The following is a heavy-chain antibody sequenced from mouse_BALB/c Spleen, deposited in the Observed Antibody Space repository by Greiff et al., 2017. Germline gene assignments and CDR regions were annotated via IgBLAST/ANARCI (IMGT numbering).Heavy chain of an antibody. Sequence: EVKVVESGGGLVKPGGSLKLSCAASGFTFSSYAMSWVRQSPEKRLEWVAEISSGGSYTYYPDTVTGRFTISRDNAKNTLYLEMSSLRSEDTAMYYCAREEITKAMDYWGQGTSVTVSS. CDR2: ISSGGSYT. CDR3: AREEITKAMDY. CDR1: GFTFSSYA. V-gene: IGHV5-9-4*01. D-gene: IGHD2-4*01. J-gene: IGHJ4*01.